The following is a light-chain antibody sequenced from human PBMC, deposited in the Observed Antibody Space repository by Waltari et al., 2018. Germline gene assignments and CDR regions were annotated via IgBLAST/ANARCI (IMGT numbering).Light chain of an antibody. J-gene: IGLJ2*01. CDR3: QSYDSSLSGSV. CDR2: GNS. Sequence: QTVLTQPPSVYGPPGKRVTLSCTRTSTTIGAGNAVHWYQQLPATAPKLLIYGNSIRPSGFPARFSGSKSGTSASLAITGLQAEDEADYYCQSYDSSLSGSVFGGGTKLTVL. CDR1: STTIGAGNA. V-gene: IGLV1-40*01.